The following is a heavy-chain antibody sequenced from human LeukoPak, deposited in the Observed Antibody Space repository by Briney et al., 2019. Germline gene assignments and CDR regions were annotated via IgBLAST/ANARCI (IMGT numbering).Heavy chain of an antibody. CDR3: ARALPVAGTPYSDSSLWDAFDI. D-gene: IGHD6-19*01. CDR2: TYYRSNWYN. J-gene: IGHJ3*02. CDR1: GDSVSSNSAA. V-gene: IGHV6-1*01. Sequence: PSQTLSLTCAISGDSVSSNSAAWNWIRQSPSRGLEWLGRTYYRSNWYNDYATSVRGRITIKPDTPKNQLSLQLNSVTPEDTAVYYCARALPVAGTPYSDSSLWDAFDIWGQGTMVTVSS.